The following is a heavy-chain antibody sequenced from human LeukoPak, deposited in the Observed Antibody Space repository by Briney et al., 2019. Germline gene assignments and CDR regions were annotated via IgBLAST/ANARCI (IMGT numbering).Heavy chain of an antibody. Sequence: AGGSLRLSCAASGFTFDDYAMHWVRQAPGKGLEWVSGISWNSGSIGYADSVKGRFTISRDNAKNSLYLQMNSLRAEDTAVYYCAKDGPDYGGNPNWFDPWGQGTLVTVSS. J-gene: IGHJ5*02. CDR2: ISWNSGSI. CDR3: AKDGPDYGGNPNWFDP. CDR1: GFTFDDYA. V-gene: IGHV3-9*01. D-gene: IGHD4-23*01.